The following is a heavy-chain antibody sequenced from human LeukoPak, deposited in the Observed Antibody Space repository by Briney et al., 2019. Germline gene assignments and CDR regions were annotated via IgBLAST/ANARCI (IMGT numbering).Heavy chain of an antibody. CDR3: ASRRSGWPNDAFDI. J-gene: IGHJ3*02. CDR2: TSASGANT. V-gene: IGHV3-48*01. Sequence: GGSLRLSCEGSGFIFGGYTMNWVRQAPGKGLEWLSYTSASGANTFYADSVKGRFTISRDNAKNSVYLEMNSLRAEDTAVYYCASRRSGWPNDAFDIWGRGTMVTVTS. CDR1: GFIFGGYT. D-gene: IGHD6-19*01.